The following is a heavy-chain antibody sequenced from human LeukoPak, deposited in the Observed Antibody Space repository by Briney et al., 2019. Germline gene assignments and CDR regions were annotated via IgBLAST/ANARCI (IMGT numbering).Heavy chain of an antibody. Sequence: GGSLRLSCAASGFTFTTYWMSWVRQLPGKGLEWVANINQDGTEKYYVDSMKGRFTISRDNAKNSLDLQMNSLRVEDTGIYYCVKVAKYYYGSETYYFFEHWGQGTPVTASS. CDR2: INQDGTEK. J-gene: IGHJ4*02. D-gene: IGHD3-10*01. CDR3: VKVAKYYYGSETYYFFEH. V-gene: IGHV3-7*01. CDR1: GFTFTTYW.